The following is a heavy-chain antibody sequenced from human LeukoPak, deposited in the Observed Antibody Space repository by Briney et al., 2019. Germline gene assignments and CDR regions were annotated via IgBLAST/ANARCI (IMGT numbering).Heavy chain of an antibody. J-gene: IGHJ5*02. V-gene: IGHV4-30-2*01. CDR1: GDSISSGGYS. Sequence: SQTLSLTCAVSGDSISSGGYSWRWLRQPGGKGLEWIVYIYDSGSTYYNPSLKSRITISVDRSKNQFSLKLSSVTAADTAVYYCARAGRTYYDFWSGYYLTNWFDPWGQGTLVTVSS. D-gene: IGHD3-3*01. CDR2: IYDSGST. CDR3: ARAGRTYYDFWSGYYLTNWFDP.